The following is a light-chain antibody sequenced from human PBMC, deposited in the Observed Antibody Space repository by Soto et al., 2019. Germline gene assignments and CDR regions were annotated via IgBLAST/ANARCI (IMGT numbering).Light chain of an antibody. CDR2: GNS. CDR3: QSYDSSLSGWV. J-gene: IGLJ3*02. Sequence: QSVLTQPPSMSGAPGQGVTISCTGSSSNIGAGYDVHWYQQLPGTAPKLLIYGNSNRPSGVPDRFSGSKSGTSASLAITGLQAEDEADYYCQSYDSSLSGWVFGGGTQLTVL. V-gene: IGLV1-40*01. CDR1: SSNIGAGYD.